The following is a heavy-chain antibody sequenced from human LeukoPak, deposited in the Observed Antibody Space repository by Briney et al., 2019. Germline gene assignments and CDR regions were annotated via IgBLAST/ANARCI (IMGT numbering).Heavy chain of an antibody. V-gene: IGHV3-74*01. CDR2: VNRDGSST. Sequence: PGGSLRLSCAASGFTFSNYRMHWVRQAPGKGLVWVSRVNRDGSSTYYADSVKGRFTISRDNAKNTLYLQMNSLRAEDTAVYFCARDDYSSADYWGQGTLVTVSS. D-gene: IGHD6-25*01. J-gene: IGHJ4*02. CDR3: ARDDYSSADY. CDR1: GFTFSNYR.